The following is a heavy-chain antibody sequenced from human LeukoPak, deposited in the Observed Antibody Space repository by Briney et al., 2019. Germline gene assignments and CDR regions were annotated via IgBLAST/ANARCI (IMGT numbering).Heavy chain of an antibody. CDR1: GFTFSSCG. CDR2: IGPTGTDR. Sequence: SGGSLRLSCAASGFTFSSCGFTWVRQAPGKGLEWVSSIGPTGTDRYYADSVRGRFTISRDNAKTSMYLQMDSLRDEDTAVYYCATETIGRHYDYWGQGTLLTVSS. J-gene: IGHJ4*02. D-gene: IGHD1-14*01. V-gene: IGHV3-21*01. CDR3: ATETIGRHYDY.